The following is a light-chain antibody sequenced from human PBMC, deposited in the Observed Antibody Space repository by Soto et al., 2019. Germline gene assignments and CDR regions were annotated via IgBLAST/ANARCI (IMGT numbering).Light chain of an antibody. Sequence: QSVLTQPPSASGSPGQSVTISCTGTSSDVGGYNYVSWYQQHPGKAPKLMIYEVSKRPSGVPDRFSGSKSGNTASLTVSGRQADEEPDYCCSSYQGRSNYVFGTRTKVTGL. CDR3: SSYQGRSNYV. J-gene: IGLJ1*01. CDR2: EVS. CDR1: SSDVGGYNY. V-gene: IGLV2-8*01.